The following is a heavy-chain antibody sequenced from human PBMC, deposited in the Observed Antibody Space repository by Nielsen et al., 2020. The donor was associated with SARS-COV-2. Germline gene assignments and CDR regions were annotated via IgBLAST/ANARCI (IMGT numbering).Heavy chain of an antibody. V-gene: IGHV3-9*01. Sequence: SLKISCAASGFTFDNSAMHWVRQPPGKGLEWVAGTSWNSGSVGYADSVKGRFTISRDNAKNSLYLEMNSLRAEDTAVYYCAKNYGDYVRGDALGIWGQGTTVTVSS. CDR2: TSWNSGSV. CDR3: AKNYGDYVRGDALGI. D-gene: IGHD4-17*01. CDR1: GFTFDNSA. J-gene: IGHJ3*02.